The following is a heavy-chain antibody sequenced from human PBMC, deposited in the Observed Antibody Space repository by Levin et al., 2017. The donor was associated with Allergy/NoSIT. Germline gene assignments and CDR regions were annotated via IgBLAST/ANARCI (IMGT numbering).Heavy chain of an antibody. D-gene: IGHD5-18*01. J-gene: IGHJ6*03. CDR1: GFTFGNYW. CDR2: INGAASST. V-gene: IGHV3-74*01. Sequence: GGSLRLSCAASGFTFGNYWMHWVRQVPGKGLVWVSRINGAASSTSYADSVKGRFTISRDNARNTLYLQMNSLRAEDTAIYYCAREDTTLVASSRMDVWGKGTTVTVSS. CDR3: AREDTTLVASSRMDV.